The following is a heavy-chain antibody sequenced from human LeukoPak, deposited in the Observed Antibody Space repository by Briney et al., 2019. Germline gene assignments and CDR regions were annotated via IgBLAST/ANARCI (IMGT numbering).Heavy chain of an antibody. V-gene: IGHV4-59*01. CDR2: IHYSGST. D-gene: IGHD4-11*01. Sequence: SEPLSLTCTVSGGSITNYYWTWIRQPPGKGLEWIGYIHYSGSTNYNPSLKSRVTISVDTSKNQFSLKLSSVTAADTAVYYCARASVTYYYYYYMDVWGKGTTVTVSS. CDR3: ARASVTYYYYYYMDV. J-gene: IGHJ6*03. CDR1: GGSITNYY.